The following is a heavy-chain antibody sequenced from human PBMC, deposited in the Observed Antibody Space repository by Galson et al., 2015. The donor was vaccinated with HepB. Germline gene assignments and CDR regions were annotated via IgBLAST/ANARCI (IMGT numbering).Heavy chain of an antibody. D-gene: IGHD3-3*01. CDR1: GGPLSSGGHY. CDR3: ARARNTIFGVVTIVAY. V-gene: IGHV4-31*03. CDR2: IYYSGSN. J-gene: IGHJ4*02. Sequence: VSLSCSFSGGPLSSGGHYWSWIRQRPGKGLQGIGFIYYSGSNYYNPSLNSRVTITMDTSKNKFSLKLSYMSAADTAVYYCARARNTIFGVVTIVAYWGQGTLVTVSS.